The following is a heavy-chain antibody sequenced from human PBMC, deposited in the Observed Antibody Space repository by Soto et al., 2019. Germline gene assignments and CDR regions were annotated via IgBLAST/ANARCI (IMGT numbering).Heavy chain of an antibody. CDR2: IWYDASDK. CDR1: GFTFSSHG. CDR3: ARDQGHLS. J-gene: IGHJ4*02. Sequence: QVQLVESGGGVVQPGRSLRLSCAASGFTFSSHGMHWVRQAPGKGLEWVAVIWYDASDKYYADSVKGRFTISRDNSKNMLYLQMNSLRAEDTAVYYCARDQGHLSGGQGTLVTVSS. V-gene: IGHV3-33*01.